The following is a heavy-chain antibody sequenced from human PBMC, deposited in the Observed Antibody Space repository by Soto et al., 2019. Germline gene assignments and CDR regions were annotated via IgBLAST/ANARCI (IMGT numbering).Heavy chain of an antibody. CDR1: GGSISTNY. J-gene: IGHJ5*01. V-gene: IGHV4-59*01. CDR2: ISYGVTT. Sequence: SETLSLTCSVSGGSISTNYWSWIRQPPGKGLEWIGYISYGVTTNYNPSLKSRVTISVDTSKNQFSLELSSVTAADTAVYYCARDRWFDSWGQGTLVTVPQ. CDR3: ARDRWFDS.